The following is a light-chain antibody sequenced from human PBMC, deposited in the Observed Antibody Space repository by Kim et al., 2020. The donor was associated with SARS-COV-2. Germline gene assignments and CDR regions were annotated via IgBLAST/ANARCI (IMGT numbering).Light chain of an antibody. V-gene: IGKV1-5*01. J-gene: IGKJ1*01. CDR1: QPLTRR. CDR2: DAS. CDR3: QHRKT. Sequence: STLPASVGYRVTITCRASQPLTRRLAWYQQKPGRAPRLLIFDASTLESGVPSRFRGSGSGTDFTLTINSLQPDDFATYYCQHRKTFGQGTKVDIK.